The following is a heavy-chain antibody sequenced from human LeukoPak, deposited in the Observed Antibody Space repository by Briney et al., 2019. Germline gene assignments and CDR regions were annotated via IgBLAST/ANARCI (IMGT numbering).Heavy chain of an antibody. Sequence: GGSLRLSCAASGFTFSSYAMSWVRQAPGKGLEWVSAISGSGGSTYYADSVKGLFTISRDNPKNTLYLQMNSLRAEDTAVYYCATSGYDEYYFDYWGQGTLVTVSS. CDR3: ATSGYDEYYFDY. CDR1: GFTFSSYA. CDR2: ISGSGGST. J-gene: IGHJ4*02. V-gene: IGHV3-23*01. D-gene: IGHD5-12*01.